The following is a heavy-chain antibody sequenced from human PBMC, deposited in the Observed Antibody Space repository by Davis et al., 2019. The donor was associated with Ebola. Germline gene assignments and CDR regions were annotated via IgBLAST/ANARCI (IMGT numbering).Heavy chain of an antibody. D-gene: IGHD3-10*01. V-gene: IGHV5-51*01. J-gene: IGHJ4*02. CDR1: GYSFTSYW. CDR3: ARGPRSYFRAGGDDY. Sequence: GESLKISCKGSGYSFTSYWIAWVRQMPGKGLECMGIIYPGDPETRYSPSFQGQVTISVDKSINTAYLQWSSLKASDTAMYYCARGPRSYFRAGGDDYWGQGTLVTVSS. CDR2: IYPGDPET.